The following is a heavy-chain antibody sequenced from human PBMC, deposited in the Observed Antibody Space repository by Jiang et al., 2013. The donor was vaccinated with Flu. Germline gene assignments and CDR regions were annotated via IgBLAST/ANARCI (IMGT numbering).Heavy chain of an antibody. CDR2: IRNEWNSK. CDR1: GFTFSYFA. D-gene: IGHD6-25*01. CDR3: APTREGGYPLQEGAFGY. V-gene: IGHV3-30*02. J-gene: IGHJ4*02. Sequence: RLSCAASGFTFSYFAMYWVRQAPGKGPEWVAFIRNEWNSKYYSDSVRGRFTISRDDSRNTLFLQMSSLSAEDTAVYYCAPTREGGYPLQEGAFGYWGQGILVTVSS.